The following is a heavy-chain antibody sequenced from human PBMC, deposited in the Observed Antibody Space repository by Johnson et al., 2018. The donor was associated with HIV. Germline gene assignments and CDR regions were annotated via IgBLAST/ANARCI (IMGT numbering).Heavy chain of an antibody. D-gene: IGHD3-10*01. J-gene: IGHJ3*02. CDR2: ISSSGSTI. CDR1: GFTFSDYY. CDR3: ARPIARGASDI. Sequence: QVQLVESGGGLVQPGGSLRLSCAASGFTFSDYYMNWIRQAPGKGLEWVSYISSSGSTIYYADCVKGRFTISRDNAENSLYLPMTSLRVEDTAVYYCARPIARGASDIWGQGTMVTVSS. V-gene: IGHV3-11*01.